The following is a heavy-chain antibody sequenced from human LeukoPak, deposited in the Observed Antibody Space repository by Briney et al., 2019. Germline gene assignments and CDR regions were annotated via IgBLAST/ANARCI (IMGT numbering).Heavy chain of an antibody. J-gene: IGHJ3*02. Sequence: ASVKVSCKASDYTFTSSGISWVRQAPGQGLDWMGWISADNGDTNYAQKVQGRVTMTTDTSTSTAYMELRSLRSDDTAVYYCARDRPYYDILTGRTAYDPFDIWGQGTMVTVSS. CDR2: ISADNGDT. D-gene: IGHD3-9*01. CDR3: ARDRPYYDILTGRTAYDPFDI. V-gene: IGHV1-18*01. CDR1: DYTFTSSG.